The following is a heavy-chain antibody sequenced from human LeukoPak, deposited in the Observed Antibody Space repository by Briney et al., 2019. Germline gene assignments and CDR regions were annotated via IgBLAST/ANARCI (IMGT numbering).Heavy chain of an antibody. CDR3: ARDGGIQWELDY. J-gene: IGHJ4*02. CDR1: GFIFSDYG. V-gene: IGHV3-48*04. CDR2: ISSSGSTI. Sequence: SGGSLRLSCAASGFIFSDYGMSWVRQAPGKGLEWVSYISSSGSTIYYADSVKGRFTISRDNAKNSLSLQMNSLRADDTAVYYCARDGGIQWELDYWGQGILVTVSS. D-gene: IGHD1-26*01.